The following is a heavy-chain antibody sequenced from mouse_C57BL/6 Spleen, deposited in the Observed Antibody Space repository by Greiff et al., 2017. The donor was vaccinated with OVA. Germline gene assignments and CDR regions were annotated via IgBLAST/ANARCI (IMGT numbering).Heavy chain of an antibody. J-gene: IGHJ3*01. CDR2: INPSTGGT. D-gene: IGHD1-1*01. CDR3: ATYYYGSSRGPFAY. CDR1: GYSFTGYY. V-gene: IGHV1-42*01. Sequence: EVQLQQSGPELVKPGASVKISCKASGYSFTGYYMNWVKQSPEKSLEWIGEINPSTGGTTYNQKFKAKATLTVDKSSSTAYIQLKSLTSEDSAVYYCATYYYGSSRGPFAYWGQGTLVTVSA.